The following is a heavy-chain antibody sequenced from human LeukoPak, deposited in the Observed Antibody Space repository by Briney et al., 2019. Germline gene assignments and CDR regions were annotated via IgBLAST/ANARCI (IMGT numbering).Heavy chain of an antibody. CDR1: GGTFSSYA. V-gene: IGHV1-69*05. Sequence: ASVKVSCKASGGTFSSYAISWVRQAPGQGLEWMGGIIPIFGTANYAQKFQGRVTITTDESTSTAYMELRSLSSEDTAVYYCARSEAAAGTWYNWFDPWGQGTLVTVSS. CDR3: ARSEAAAGTWYNWFDP. CDR2: IIPIFGTA. D-gene: IGHD6-13*01. J-gene: IGHJ5*02.